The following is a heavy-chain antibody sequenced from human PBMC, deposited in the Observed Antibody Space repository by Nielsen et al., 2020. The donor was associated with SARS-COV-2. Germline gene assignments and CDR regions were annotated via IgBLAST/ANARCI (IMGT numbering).Heavy chain of an antibody. CDR3: AGTLTIFGVAPTLDY. CDR2: ITHAGTT. V-gene: IGHV4-34*01. CDR1: GGSISSYY. Sequence: GSLRLSCTVSGGSISSYYWSWIRQTPGKGLEWIGEITHAGTTNYNPSLQSRVTISLDTSKKQFSLRLSSLTAADTAVYYCAGTLTIFGVAPTLDYWGQGTLVTVSS. J-gene: IGHJ4*02. D-gene: IGHD3-3*01.